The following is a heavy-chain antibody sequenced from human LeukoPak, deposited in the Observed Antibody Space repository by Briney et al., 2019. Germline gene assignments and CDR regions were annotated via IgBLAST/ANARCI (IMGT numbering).Heavy chain of an antibody. CDR1: GFTFSSYA. V-gene: IGHV3-23*01. D-gene: IGHD4-17*01. CDR2: ISGSGGST. Sequence: PGGSLRLSCAASGFTFSSYAMSWVRQAPGKGLEWVSAISGSGGSTYYADSVKGRFTISRDNSKNTLYLQMNSLRAEDTAVYYCAVLTTVTTDFDYWGQGTLVTSPQ. J-gene: IGHJ4*02. CDR3: AVLTTVTTDFDY.